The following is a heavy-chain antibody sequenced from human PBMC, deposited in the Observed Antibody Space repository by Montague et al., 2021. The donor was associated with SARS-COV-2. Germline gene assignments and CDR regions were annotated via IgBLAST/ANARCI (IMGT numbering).Heavy chain of an antibody. V-gene: IGHV4-59*01. Sequence: SETLSLTCEVSGDSISSYYWSWIRQSPGKGLEWIGYVHYTGSTESNPSLKTRVTLSLDTPRNHFSLKLRSVTAADTAVYYCARAQNTCFIANCVNYFEVWGLGALVTVSS. CDR2: VHYTGST. D-gene: IGHD1-1*01. CDR3: ARAQNTCFIANCVNYFEV. J-gene: IGHJ4*02. CDR1: GDSISSYY.